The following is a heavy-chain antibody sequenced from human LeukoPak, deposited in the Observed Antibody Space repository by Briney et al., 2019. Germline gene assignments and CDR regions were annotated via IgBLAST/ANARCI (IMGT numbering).Heavy chain of an antibody. Sequence: PSETLSLTCTVSGGSISSSSYYWGWLRQPPGKGLEWIGSIYYSRSTYYNPSLNSRVTISVDTSKNQFSLKLSSVTAADTAVYYCARLGRIAARRGSLDYWGQGTLVTASS. V-gene: IGHV4-39*01. CDR1: GGSISSSSYY. CDR2: IYYSRST. CDR3: ARLGRIAARRGSLDY. D-gene: IGHD6-6*01. J-gene: IGHJ4*02.